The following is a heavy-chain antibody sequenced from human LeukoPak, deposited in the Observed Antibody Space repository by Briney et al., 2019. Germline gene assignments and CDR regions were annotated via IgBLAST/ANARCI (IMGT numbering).Heavy chain of an antibody. CDR2: ISGSGGST. CDR1: GFTFSSDA. D-gene: IGHD6-19*01. Sequence: GGSLRLSCAASGFTFSSDAMSWVRQAPGKGLEWVSAISGSGGSTYYADSVKGRFTISRDNSKNTLYLQMNSLRAEDTGVYYCAKDLSSGSRRAYWGQGTLVTVSS. CDR3: AKDLSSGSRRAY. V-gene: IGHV3-23*01. J-gene: IGHJ4*02.